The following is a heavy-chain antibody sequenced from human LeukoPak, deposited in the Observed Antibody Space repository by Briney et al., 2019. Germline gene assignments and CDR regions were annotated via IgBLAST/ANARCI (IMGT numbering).Heavy chain of an antibody. Sequence: GGSLRLSCTASGFTFGDYAMSWVRQAQGKGLEWVGFIRSKAYGGTTEYAASVKGRFTISRDDSKSIAYLQMNSLKTEDTAVYYCTRGYLWFDYFDYWGQGTLVTVSS. J-gene: IGHJ4*02. V-gene: IGHV3-49*04. CDR1: GFTFGDYA. CDR2: IRSKAYGGTT. D-gene: IGHD3-10*01. CDR3: TRGYLWFDYFDY.